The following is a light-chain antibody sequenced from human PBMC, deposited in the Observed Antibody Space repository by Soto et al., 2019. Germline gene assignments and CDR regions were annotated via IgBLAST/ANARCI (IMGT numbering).Light chain of an antibody. CDR1: QSVSGN. Sequence: EIVPTQSPATLSVSPGERATLSCRASQSVSGNLAWYQQKPGQAPRLLIYATFTRATGIPARFSGSGSGTEFTLTISSLQSEDFAVYYCQQYNKRRTFGQGTKVDIK. J-gene: IGKJ1*01. CDR3: QQYNKRRT. V-gene: IGKV3-15*01. CDR2: ATF.